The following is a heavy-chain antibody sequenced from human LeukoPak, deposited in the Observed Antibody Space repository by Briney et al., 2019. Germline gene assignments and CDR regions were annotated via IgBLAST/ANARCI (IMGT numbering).Heavy chain of an antibody. J-gene: IGHJ4*02. CDR1: GFTFSSCW. V-gene: IGHV3-74*01. CDR3: ARGKDYGDLNY. CDR2: INSDGSST. D-gene: IGHD4-17*01. Sequence: GGSLRLSCAASGFTFSSCWMHWVRQAPGKGLVCVSRINSDGSSTTYADSVKGRFTISTDNAKNTLYLQMNSLRAEDTAVYYCARGKDYGDLNYWGQGTLVTVSS.